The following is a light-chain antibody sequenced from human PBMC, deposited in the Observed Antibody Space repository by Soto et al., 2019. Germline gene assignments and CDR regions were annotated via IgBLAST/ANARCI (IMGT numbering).Light chain of an antibody. J-gene: IGKJ1*01. CDR3: QQYRT. CDR1: QSISNH. Sequence: DIQMTQSPSSLSASVEDRVIITCRASQSISNHLNWYQQKPGKAPKLLIFAASSLQSGVPSRFSGSRSGPDFTLTISSLQPEDFATYYCQQYRTFGQGTKVDIK. CDR2: AAS. V-gene: IGKV1-39*01.